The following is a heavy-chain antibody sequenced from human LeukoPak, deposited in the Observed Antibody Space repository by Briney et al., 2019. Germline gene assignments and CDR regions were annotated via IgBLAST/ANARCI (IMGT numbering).Heavy chain of an antibody. D-gene: IGHD3-3*01. Sequence: GGSLRLSCAASGFTFSSYAMSWVRQAPGKGLEWVSAISGSGGSTYYADSVKGRFTISRDNSKNTLYLQMNSLRAEDMAVYYCAREPDDFWSGYYTVYFDYWGQGTLVTVSS. CDR2: ISGSGGST. V-gene: IGHV3-23*01. CDR1: GFTFSSYA. CDR3: AREPDDFWSGYYTVYFDY. J-gene: IGHJ4*02.